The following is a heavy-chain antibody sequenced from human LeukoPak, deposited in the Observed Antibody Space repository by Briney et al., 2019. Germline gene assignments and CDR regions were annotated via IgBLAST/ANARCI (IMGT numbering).Heavy chain of an antibody. J-gene: IGHJ5*02. D-gene: IGHD2-2*01. CDR2: ISHSGST. Sequence: PSGTLSLTCAVSGGSISSSNWWSWVRQPPGKGLEWIGEISHSGSTNYNPSLKSRVTISVDKSKTQFSLKLSSVTVADTAVYFCARASSHCSSTSCYDWFDPWGQGTLVTVSS. V-gene: IGHV4-4*02. CDR3: ARASSHCSSTSCYDWFDP. CDR1: GGSISSSNW.